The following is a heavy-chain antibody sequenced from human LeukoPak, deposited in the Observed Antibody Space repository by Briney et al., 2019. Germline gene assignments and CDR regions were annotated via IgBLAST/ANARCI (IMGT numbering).Heavy chain of an antibody. V-gene: IGHV3-23*01. Sequence: GGSLRLSCAASGFTFSSYAMSWVRQAPGKGLEWVSAISGSGGSTYYADSVKGRFPISRDNSKNTLYLQMNSLRAEDTAVYYCAKDLVWFREPGDYWGQGTLVTVSS. CDR3: AKDLVWFREPGDY. CDR2: ISGSGGST. D-gene: IGHD3-10*01. J-gene: IGHJ4*02. CDR1: GFTFSSYA.